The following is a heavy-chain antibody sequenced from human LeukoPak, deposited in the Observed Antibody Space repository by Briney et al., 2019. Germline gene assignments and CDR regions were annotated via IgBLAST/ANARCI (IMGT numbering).Heavy chain of an antibody. J-gene: IGHJ5*02. Sequence: SETLSLTCTVSGVSVNSYYWSWIRQPPGKGLEWIGYIIDNGNTNYNPSLKSRLTMSLDTSRNQFSLKLSSVTAADTAVYYCAREAARKLAAREAGWFDPWGQGTLVTVSS. CDR1: GVSVNSYY. CDR2: IIDNGNT. D-gene: IGHD2-15*01. V-gene: IGHV4-59*02. CDR3: AREAARKLAAREAGWFDP.